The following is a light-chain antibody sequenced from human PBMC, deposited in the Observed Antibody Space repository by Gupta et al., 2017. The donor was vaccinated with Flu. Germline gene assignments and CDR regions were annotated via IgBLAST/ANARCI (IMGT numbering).Light chain of an antibody. V-gene: IGKV1-5*03. CDR1: QTISTW. CDR3: QHYNTYPWT. J-gene: IGKJ1*01. CDR2: KAS. Sequence: PSTLSASVGDRVTITCRASQTISTWLAWYQQKPGKAPNLLIYKASTLQSGVPSRFSGSGSGTEFILTISSLQPDDFATYYCQHYNTYPWTFGQWTKVEIK.